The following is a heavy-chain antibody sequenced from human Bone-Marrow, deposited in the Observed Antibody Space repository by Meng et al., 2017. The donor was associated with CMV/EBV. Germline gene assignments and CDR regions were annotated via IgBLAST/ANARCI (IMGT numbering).Heavy chain of an antibody. D-gene: IGHD3-3*01. CDR2: INPNSGGT. CDR1: GYTFTGYY. Sequence: ASVKVSCKASGYTFTGYYMHWVRQAPGQGLEWMGWINPNSGGTNYAQKFQGRVTMTRDTSISTAYMELSRLRSDDTAVYYCARVSYYDFWSGYSNWFDPWGQGTLVTGSS. CDR3: ARVSYYDFWSGYSNWFDP. V-gene: IGHV1-2*02. J-gene: IGHJ5*02.